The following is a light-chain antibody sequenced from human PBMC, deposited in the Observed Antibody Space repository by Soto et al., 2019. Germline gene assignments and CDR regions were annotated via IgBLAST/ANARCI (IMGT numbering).Light chain of an antibody. J-gene: IGKJ2*01. CDR2: AAS. Sequence: IQLTQSPSSLSASVGDRVTITCRARQNIILYLNWYQQKPGKAPKLLIYAASNLQSGVPSRFSGSVSGTDFTLTISSLQPEDFATFFCQQSYTTPVYSFGQGTKLEIK. CDR1: QNIILY. V-gene: IGKV1-39*01. CDR3: QQSYTTPVYS.